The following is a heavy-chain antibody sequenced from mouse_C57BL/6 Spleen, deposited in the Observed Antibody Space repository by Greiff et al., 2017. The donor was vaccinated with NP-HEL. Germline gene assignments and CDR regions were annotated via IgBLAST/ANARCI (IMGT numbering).Heavy chain of an antibody. CDR2: FDPSDSYT. V-gene: IGHV1-69*01. J-gene: IGHJ4*01. Sequence: QVQLQQSGAELVMPGASVKLSCKASGYTFTSYWMHWVKQRPGQGLEWIGEFDPSDSYTNYNQKFKGKSTLTVDKSASTAYMQLSSLTSEDSAVYYCARGDYDAMDYWGQGTSVTVST. CDR1: GYTFTSYW. CDR3: ARGDYDAMDY.